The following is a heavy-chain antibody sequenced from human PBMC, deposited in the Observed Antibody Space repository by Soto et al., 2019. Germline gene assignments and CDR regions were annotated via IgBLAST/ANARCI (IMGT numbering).Heavy chain of an antibody. CDR2: IIPILGIA. V-gene: IGHV1-69*02. Sequence: QIQLVQSGAEVKKPGSSMKVACKCSGSTFSSDTISWVRQAPGQGLEGMGRIIPILGIANYAQKFQGRVTITADKSTSTAYMDLSSLRSEDTAVYYCARGGYCGGDYYNDYWGEGTLVTVSS. CDR3: ARGGYCGGDYYNDY. CDR1: GSTFSSDT. J-gene: IGHJ4*02. D-gene: IGHD2-21*02.